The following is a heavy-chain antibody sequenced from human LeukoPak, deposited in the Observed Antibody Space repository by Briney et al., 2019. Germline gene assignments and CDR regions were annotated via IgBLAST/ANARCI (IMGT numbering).Heavy chain of an antibody. V-gene: IGHV3-23*01. Sequence: PGGSLRLSCAASGFTFSNYAMSWVRQAPGKGLEWVSGISGSGGSTYYADSVKGRFTISRDNSKNTLYLQMNSLRAEDTAVYYCAREYPQTFPGGLDYWGQGTLVTVSS. J-gene: IGHJ4*02. CDR1: GFTFSNYA. CDR2: ISGSGGST. D-gene: IGHD3-16*01. CDR3: AREYPQTFPGGLDY.